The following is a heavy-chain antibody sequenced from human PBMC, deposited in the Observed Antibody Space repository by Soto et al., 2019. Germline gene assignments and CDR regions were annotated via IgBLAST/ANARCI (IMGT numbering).Heavy chain of an antibody. J-gene: IGHJ4*02. Sequence: QVQLVQSGAEVKKPGASVKVSCKASGYTFTSCDINWVRQATGQGLEWMGWMNPNSGNTGYAQKFQGRVTMTRNTSISTAYMELSSLRSEDTAVYSCATDWQQLGKATYWGQGTLVTVSS. CDR1: GYTFTSCD. CDR2: MNPNSGNT. D-gene: IGHD6-13*01. CDR3: ATDWQQLGKATY. V-gene: IGHV1-8*01.